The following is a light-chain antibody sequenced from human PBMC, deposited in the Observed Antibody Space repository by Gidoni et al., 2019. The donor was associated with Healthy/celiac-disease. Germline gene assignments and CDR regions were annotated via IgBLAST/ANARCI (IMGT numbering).Light chain of an antibody. Sequence: DIQMTKSPSSLSASVGDRVTITCRASQSISSYLNWYQQKPGKAPTLLIYAASSLQSGVPSSFSGSGSGTDFTLTISSPQPEDFATYYCQQSYSTWTFGQGTKVEIK. CDR1: QSISSY. CDR2: AAS. CDR3: QQSYSTWT. J-gene: IGKJ1*01. V-gene: IGKV1-39*01.